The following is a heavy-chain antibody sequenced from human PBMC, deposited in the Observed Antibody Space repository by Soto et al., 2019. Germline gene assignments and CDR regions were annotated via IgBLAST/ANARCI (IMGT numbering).Heavy chain of an antibody. CDR2: IYYSGST. CDR1: GGSISSGDYY. D-gene: IGHD6-13*01. J-gene: IGHJ4*02. V-gene: IGHV4-30-4*01. Sequence: QVQLQESGPGLVKPSQTLSLTCTVSGGSISSGDYYWSWIRQPPGKGLEWIGYIYYSGSTYYNPSLKSRVTLSVDTSKNQFSLKLSSVTAADTAVYYCARNCIAAAGTSVYFDYWGQGTLVTVSS. CDR3: ARNCIAAAGTSVYFDY.